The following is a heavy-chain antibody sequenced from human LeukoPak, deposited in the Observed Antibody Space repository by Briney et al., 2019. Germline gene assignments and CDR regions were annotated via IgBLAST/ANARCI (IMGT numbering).Heavy chain of an antibody. J-gene: IGHJ4*02. CDR3: ATLVNYYDSSGYGVAFGY. D-gene: IGHD3-22*01. Sequence: ASVKVSCKASGGTFSSYAISWVRQAPGQGLEWMGGIIPIFGTANYAQKFQGRVTITADESTSTAYMELSSLRSEDTAVYYCATLVNYYDSSGYGVAFGYWGQGTLVTVSS. CDR1: GGTFSSYA. CDR2: IIPIFGTA. V-gene: IGHV1-69*13.